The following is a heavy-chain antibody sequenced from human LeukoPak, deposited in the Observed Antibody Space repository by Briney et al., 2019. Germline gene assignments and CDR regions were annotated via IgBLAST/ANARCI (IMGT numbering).Heavy chain of an antibody. CDR2: INTDGTVT. CDR3: ATKQWLAPPPDS. CDR1: GFTFSKYW. V-gene: IGHV3-74*01. D-gene: IGHD6-19*01. Sequence: GGSLRLSCAASGFTFSKYWMLWVRQAPGKGLESVSRINTDGTVTTYADSVKGRFTVSRDNADNTMFLQMNIARDEDTAVYYCATKQWLAPPPDSWGQGTPVTVSS. J-gene: IGHJ4*02.